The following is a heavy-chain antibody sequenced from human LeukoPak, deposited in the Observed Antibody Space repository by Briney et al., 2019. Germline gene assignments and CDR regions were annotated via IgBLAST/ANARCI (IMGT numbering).Heavy chain of an antibody. CDR2: IIPIFGTA. J-gene: IGHJ4*02. CDR3: ARGRTITLYYFGY. CDR1: GGTFSSYA. Sequence: SVKVSCKASGGTFSSYAISWVRQAPGQGLEWMGGIIPIFGTANYAQKFQGRVTITADESTSTAYMELSSLRSEDTAVYYCARGRTITLYYFGYWGQGTLVTVSS. V-gene: IGHV1-69*01. D-gene: IGHD4/OR15-4a*01.